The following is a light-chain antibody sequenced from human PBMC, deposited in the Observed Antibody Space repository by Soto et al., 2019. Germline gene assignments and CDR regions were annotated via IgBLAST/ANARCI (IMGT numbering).Light chain of an antibody. V-gene: IGLV1-40*01. Sequence: QSVLTQPPSVSGAPGQRVTISCTGSSSNIGANYYVHWYQHLPGTAPKLLISGDSNRPSGVPDRFSGSKSGTSASLGITGLQAEDEADYYCQSYNSSLRGWVFGGGTKLTVL. CDR2: GDS. CDR1: SSNIGANYY. J-gene: IGLJ3*02. CDR3: QSYNSSLRGWV.